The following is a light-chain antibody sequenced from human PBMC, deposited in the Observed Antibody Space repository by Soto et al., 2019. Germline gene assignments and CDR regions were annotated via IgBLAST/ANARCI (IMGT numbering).Light chain of an antibody. J-gene: IGKJ2*02. V-gene: IGKV3-15*01. CDR1: QSVSSN. CDR2: GAS. CDR3: QQYGSSGT. Sequence: IVIAHTPARLSESPEKRATLSCRASQSVSSNLAWYQQKPGQAPRLLIYGASTRATGIPARFSGSGSGTDFTLTISRLEPEDFAVYYCQQYGSSGTFG.